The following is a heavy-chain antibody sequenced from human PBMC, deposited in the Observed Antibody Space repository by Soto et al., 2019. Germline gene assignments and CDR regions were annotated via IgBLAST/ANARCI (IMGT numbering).Heavy chain of an antibody. CDR1: GFTFSSYG. V-gene: IGHV3-30*18. Sequence: QVQLVESGGGVVQPGRSLRLSCAASGFTFSSYGMHWVCQAPGKGLEWVAIISYDGTNEYYADSVKGRFTISRDNSKNTLYLQMNSLRPEDTAVYYCAKSSSSWFYYYALDVWGQGTTVTVSS. CDR2: ISYDGTNE. D-gene: IGHD6-13*01. J-gene: IGHJ6*02. CDR3: AKSSSSWFYYYALDV.